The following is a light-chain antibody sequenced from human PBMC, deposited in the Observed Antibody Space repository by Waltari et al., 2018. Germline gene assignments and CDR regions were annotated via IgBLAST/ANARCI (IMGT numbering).Light chain of an antibody. Sequence: QSALTQPRSVSGSPGQSVTISCTGTTSDVGGYDFVSWYQQHPGKAPKLIIYYVSQRPSGVPERFSGSKSGNTASLTITELRDDDEAEYFCCSHGGFDTFWVFGGGTKVIVL. CDR3: CSHGGFDTFWV. J-gene: IGLJ3*02. V-gene: IGLV2-11*01. CDR2: YVS. CDR1: TSDVGGYDF.